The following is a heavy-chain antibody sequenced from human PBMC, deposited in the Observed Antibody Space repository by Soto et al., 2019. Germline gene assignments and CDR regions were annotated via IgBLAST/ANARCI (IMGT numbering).Heavy chain of an antibody. CDR2: IIPIFGTA. CDR3: ARAKGITMIHTH. CDR1: GGTFSSYA. Sequence: GASVKVSCKASGGTFSSYAISWVRQAPGQGLERMGGIIPIFGTANYAQKFQGRVTITADESTSTAYMELSSLRSEDTAVYYCARAKGITMIHTHWGQGTLVTVSS. D-gene: IGHD3-22*01. V-gene: IGHV1-69*13. J-gene: IGHJ1*01.